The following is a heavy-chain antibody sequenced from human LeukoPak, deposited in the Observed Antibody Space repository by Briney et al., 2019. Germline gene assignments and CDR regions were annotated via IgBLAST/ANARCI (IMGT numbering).Heavy chain of an antibody. CDR2: VYYSGST. CDR1: GDFITAYY. V-gene: IGHV4-59*01. D-gene: IGHD1-26*01. CDR3: ARTYSGSYSGWFDP. J-gene: IGHJ5*02. Sequence: SETLSLTCTVSGDFITAYYWSWIRQPPGKGLEWIGYVYYSGSTEYNLSLRSRVTISLEMSKHQFSLNLTSVTAADTAVYYCARTYSGSYSGWFDPWGQGTLVTVSS.